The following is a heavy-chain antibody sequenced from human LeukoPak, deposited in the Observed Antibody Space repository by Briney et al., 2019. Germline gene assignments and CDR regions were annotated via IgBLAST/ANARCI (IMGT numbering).Heavy chain of an antibody. CDR3: AKDLSWWAAADH. J-gene: IGHJ1*01. CDR2: VGGDDRT. D-gene: IGHD2-15*01. Sequence: GGSLRLSCAASGFTLSGNALSWVRQAPGRGLEWVSGVGGDDRTHYADSVRGRFTISRDNSMNTVSLDMNRLRVEDTAVYYCAKDLSWWAAADHWGQGALVTVAS. V-gene: IGHV3-23*01. CDR1: GFTLSGNA.